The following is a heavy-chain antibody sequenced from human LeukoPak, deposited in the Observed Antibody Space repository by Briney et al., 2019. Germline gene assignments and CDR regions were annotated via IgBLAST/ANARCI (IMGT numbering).Heavy chain of an antibody. Sequence: KPSETLSLTCTVSGGSISSGGYYWSWIRQHPGKGLEWIGYIYYSGSTYYNPSLKSRVTISVDTSKNQFSLKLSSVTAADTAVYYCARVDCSGGSCYGPNWFDPWGQGTLVTVSS. CDR2: IYYSGST. CDR1: GGSISSGGYY. CDR3: ARVDCSGGSCYGPNWFDP. V-gene: IGHV4-31*03. J-gene: IGHJ5*02. D-gene: IGHD2-15*01.